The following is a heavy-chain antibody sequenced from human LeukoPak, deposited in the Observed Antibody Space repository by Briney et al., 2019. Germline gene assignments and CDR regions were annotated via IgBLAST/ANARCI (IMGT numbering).Heavy chain of an antibody. J-gene: IGHJ3*02. CDR2: ISGSGGST. V-gene: IGHV3-23*01. CDR3: AKYAHEMATSHDAFDI. D-gene: IGHD5-24*01. Sequence: PGGSLRLSCKVSGFSVSNNYMNWVRQAPGKGLEWVSAISGSGGSTYYADSVKGRFTISRDNSKNTLYLQMNSLRAEDTAIYYCAKYAHEMATSHDAFDIWGQGTMVTVSS. CDR1: GFSVSNNY.